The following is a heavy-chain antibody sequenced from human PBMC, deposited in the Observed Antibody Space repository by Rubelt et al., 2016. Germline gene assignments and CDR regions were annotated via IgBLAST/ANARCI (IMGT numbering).Heavy chain of an antibody. CDR1: GGSISTYY. D-gene: IGHD6-6*01. J-gene: IGHJ2*01. Sequence: QVQLQESGPGLLKPSETLSLTCTVSGGSISTYYWSWIRQPPGKGLEWIGNIYYSGSTKYNPSLQSRVPLSVDTSNDQYPLKLSAVTAADTAVYYCATAPRGKAYFDFWARGTLVTVSS. V-gene: IGHV4-59*08. CDR3: ATAPRGKAYFDF. CDR2: IYYSGST.